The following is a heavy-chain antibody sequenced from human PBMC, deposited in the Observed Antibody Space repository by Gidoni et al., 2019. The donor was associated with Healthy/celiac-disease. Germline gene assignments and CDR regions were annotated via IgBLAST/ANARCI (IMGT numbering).Heavy chain of an antibody. V-gene: IGHV1-69-2*01. J-gene: IGHJ5*02. Sequence: EVQLVQSGAEVKKPGATVKISCKVSGYTFTDYYLHWVQQSPGKGLEWMGLVDPEDGETRYAEKFQGRVTITADPSTDTAYMELSSLRSEDTAVYYCATVRSVAGQRGWFDPWGQGTLVTVSS. D-gene: IGHD2-15*01. CDR3: ATVRSVAGQRGWFDP. CDR1: GYTFTDYY. CDR2: VDPEDGET.